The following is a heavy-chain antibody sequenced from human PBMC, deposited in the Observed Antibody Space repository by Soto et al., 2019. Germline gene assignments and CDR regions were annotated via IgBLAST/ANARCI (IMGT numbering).Heavy chain of an antibody. CDR2: IIPILGIA. D-gene: IGHD2-2*01. J-gene: IGHJ6*02. Sequence: SVKVSCKASGGTFSSYTISWVRQAPGQGLEWMGRIIPILGIANYAQKFQGRVTITADKSTSTAYMELSSLRSEDTAVYYCARDYCSSTSCNYYYYGMDVWGQGTTVTVSS. CDR3: ARDYCSSTSCNYYYYGMDV. CDR1: GGTFSSYT. V-gene: IGHV1-69*04.